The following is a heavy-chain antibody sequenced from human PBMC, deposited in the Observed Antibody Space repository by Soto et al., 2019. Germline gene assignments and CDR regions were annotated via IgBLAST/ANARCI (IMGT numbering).Heavy chain of an antibody. V-gene: IGHV2-5*02. D-gene: IGHD3-3*01. Sequence: QITLKESGPTLVKPTQTLTLTCTFSGFSLRTGGVGVGWIRQPPGKALEWLALVYWDDEKRYSPSLKNRLSITKDTSKNQVLLTMTNMAPEDTATYFCAHRGYSFWTHRGGWFDPWGQGTLVTVSS. CDR1: GFSLRTGGVG. CDR3: AHRGYSFWTHRGGWFDP. J-gene: IGHJ5*02. CDR2: VYWDDEK.